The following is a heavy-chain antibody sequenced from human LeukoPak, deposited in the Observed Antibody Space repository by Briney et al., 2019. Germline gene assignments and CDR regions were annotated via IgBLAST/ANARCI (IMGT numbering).Heavy chain of an antibody. CDR1: GFIVSSDY. Sequence: GGSLRLSCAASGFIVSSDYMTWVRQAPGKGLEWLSVIYSGGSTYYGDSVKGRFTISRDNSKNTLYLQINSLRVEDTAVYYSANFPGGGRWGQGTLVTVSS. J-gene: IGHJ4*02. V-gene: IGHV3-53*01. CDR2: IYSGGST. CDR3: ANFPGGGR. D-gene: IGHD3-10*01.